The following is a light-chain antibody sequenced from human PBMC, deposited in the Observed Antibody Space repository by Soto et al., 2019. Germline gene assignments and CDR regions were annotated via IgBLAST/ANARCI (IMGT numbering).Light chain of an antibody. V-gene: IGLV1-47*01. CDR1: SSNIGSNS. CDR3: TAWDDSLGVV. CDR2: RND. Sequence: QSVLTQPPSASGTPGQRVTISCSGSSSNIGSNSVYWYQHLPGTAPKFLIYRNDQRPTGVPGRFSASKSGTSASLAISGLRSEDEAHYYCTAWDDSLGVVFGGGTKLTVL. J-gene: IGLJ2*01.